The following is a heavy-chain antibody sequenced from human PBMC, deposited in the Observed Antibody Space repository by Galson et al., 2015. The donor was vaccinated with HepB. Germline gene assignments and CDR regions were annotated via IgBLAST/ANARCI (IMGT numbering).Heavy chain of an antibody. J-gene: IGHJ5*02. V-gene: IGHV1-24*01. CDR2: FDPEDGET. D-gene: IGHD6-13*01. Sequence: SVKVSCKVSGYTLTELSMHWVRQAPGKGLEWMGGFDPEDGETIYAQKFQGRVTMTEDTSTDTAYMELSSLRSEDTAVYYCATGGGWQQLVRGWYDPWGQGTLVTVSS. CDR3: ATGGGWQQLVRGWYDP. CDR1: GYTLTELS.